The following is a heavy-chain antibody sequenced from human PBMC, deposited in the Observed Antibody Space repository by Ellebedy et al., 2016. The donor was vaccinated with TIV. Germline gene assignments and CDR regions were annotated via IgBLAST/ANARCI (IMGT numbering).Heavy chain of an antibody. D-gene: IGHD5-18*01. CDR2: LKDDGSEK. CDR3: ARGSFGYRKPLDC. J-gene: IGHJ4*02. CDR1: GFTFSSYW. V-gene: IGHV3-7*03. Sequence: GESLKISCAASGFTFSSYWMNWVRQAPGKGLEWVSALKDDGSEKYYVDSVKGRFTISRDHTKNSLFLQMNSLRGEDTAVYYCARGSFGYRKPLDCWGQGTLVTVSS.